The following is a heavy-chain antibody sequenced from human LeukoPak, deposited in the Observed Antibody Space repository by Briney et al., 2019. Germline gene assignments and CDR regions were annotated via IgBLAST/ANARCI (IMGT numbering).Heavy chain of an antibody. CDR2: ISAFNGNT. CDR3: ARDRAMIVVVTPYVDY. J-gene: IGHJ4*02. D-gene: IGHD3-22*01. CDR1: GYTLTNYG. V-gene: IGHV1-18*01. Sequence: ASVKVSCKASGYTLTNYGISWVRQAPGQGLEWMGWISAFNGNTNYAQKLQGRVTMTTDTSTSTAYMELRSLRSDDTAVYYCARDRAMIVVVTPYVDYWGQGTLVTVSS.